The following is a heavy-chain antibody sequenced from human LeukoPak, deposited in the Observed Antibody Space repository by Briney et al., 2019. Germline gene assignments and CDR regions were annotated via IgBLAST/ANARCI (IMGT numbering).Heavy chain of an antibody. V-gene: IGHV3-7*04. D-gene: IGHD1-1*01. CDR2: IHPEGNEK. J-gene: IGHJ4*02. Sequence: GGSLRLSCAASGFTFSSYAMNWVRQAPGKGLEWVANIHPEGNEKYHVESVKGRFTIPRDNTKNLLFLQMNGLRVEDTAVYYCARGDDSSGDHWGQGTLVTASS. CDR1: GFTFSSYA. CDR3: ARGDDSSGDH.